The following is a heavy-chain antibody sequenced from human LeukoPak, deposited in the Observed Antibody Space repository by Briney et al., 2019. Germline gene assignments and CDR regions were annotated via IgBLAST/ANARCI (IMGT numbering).Heavy chain of an antibody. J-gene: IGHJ4*02. CDR2: INSDGSST. V-gene: IGHV3-74*01. Sequence: GGSLRLSCAASGFTFSSYWMHWVRQAPGKGLVWVSRINSDGSSTSYADSVKGRFTISRDNAKNTLYLQVNSLRAEDTAVYYCARVPSIVGDLYYFDYWGQGTLVTVSS. CDR3: ARVPSIVGDLYYFDY. CDR1: GFTFSSYW. D-gene: IGHD1-26*01.